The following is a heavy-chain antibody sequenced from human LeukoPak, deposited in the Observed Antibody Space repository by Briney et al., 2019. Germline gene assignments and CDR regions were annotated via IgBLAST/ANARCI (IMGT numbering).Heavy chain of an antibody. Sequence: QPGGSLRLSCAASGFTFSSYEMNWVRQAPGNGLEWVSVIYSGGSTYYADSVKGRFTISRDNSKNTLYLQMNSLRAEDTAVYYCARSRRGSSWYFDYWGQGTLVTVSS. D-gene: IGHD6-13*01. CDR3: ARSRRGSSWYFDY. V-gene: IGHV3-53*01. J-gene: IGHJ4*02. CDR2: IYSGGST. CDR1: GFTFSSYE.